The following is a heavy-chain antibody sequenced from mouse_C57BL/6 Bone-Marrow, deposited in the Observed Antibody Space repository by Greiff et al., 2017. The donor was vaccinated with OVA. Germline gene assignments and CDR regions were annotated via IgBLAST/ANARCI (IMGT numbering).Heavy chain of an antibody. V-gene: IGHV1-4*01. CDR1: GYTFTSYT. Sequence: QVQLQQSGAELARPGASVKMSCKASGYTFTSYTMHWVKQRPGQGLEWIGYINPSSGYTKYNQKFKDKAPLTADKSSSTAYMQLSSLTSEDSAVYYCAREITTGEEGYWGQGATLTVSS. D-gene: IGHD1-1*01. CDR3: AREITTGEEGY. J-gene: IGHJ2*01. CDR2: INPSSGYT.